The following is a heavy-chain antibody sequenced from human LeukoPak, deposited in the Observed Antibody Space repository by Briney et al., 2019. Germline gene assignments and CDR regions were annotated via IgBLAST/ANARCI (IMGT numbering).Heavy chain of an antibody. Sequence: ASVKVSFKASGYTFSGTGWYLCWLRQAPGKGLECMGWIYPNNGATAYAQKFQGRVAMTRDTSITTAYVELSGLRPDDTAVYYCARDGPAQMVDFDYWGQGTLVTVSS. D-gene: IGHD3-10*01. CDR1: GYTFSGTGWY. J-gene: IGHJ4*02. CDR2: IYPNNGAT. CDR3: ARDGPAQMVDFDY. V-gene: IGHV1-2*02.